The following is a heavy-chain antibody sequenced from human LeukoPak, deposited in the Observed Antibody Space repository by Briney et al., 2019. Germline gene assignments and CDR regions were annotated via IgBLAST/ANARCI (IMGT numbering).Heavy chain of an antibody. CDR1: GGSFSGYY. D-gene: IGHD3-9*01. V-gene: IGHV3-7*03. CDR2: INQDGSEK. Sequence: ETLSLTCAVYGGSFSGYYWSWIRQPPGKGLEWVANINQDGSEKHYVDSVKGRFTISRDNSKNTLYLQMNSLRAEDTAVYYCAKDRYFRHGAGNWFDPWGQGTLVTVSS. J-gene: IGHJ5*02. CDR3: AKDRYFRHGAGNWFDP.